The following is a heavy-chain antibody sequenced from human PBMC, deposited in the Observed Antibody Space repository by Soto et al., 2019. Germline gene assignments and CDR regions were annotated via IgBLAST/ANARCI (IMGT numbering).Heavy chain of an antibody. CDR1: GFTFRSYA. CDR3: AKDRVMVRGLRSIDY. CDR2: ISGSGGIT. Sequence: EVQLLESGGGLVQPGGSLRLSSAVSGFTFRSYAMTWVRQAPGEGLEWVSDISGSGGITTYAESVKGRFTISRDNSKNTLYLQMNSLRAEDTAVYYCAKDRVMVRGLRSIDYWGQGTLVTVSA. J-gene: IGHJ4*02. D-gene: IGHD3-10*01. V-gene: IGHV3-23*01.